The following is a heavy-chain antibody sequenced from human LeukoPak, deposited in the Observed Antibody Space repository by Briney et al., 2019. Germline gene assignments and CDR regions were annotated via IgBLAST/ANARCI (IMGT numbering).Heavy chain of an antibody. CDR3: AKSGYNRFDY. CDR2: ISGSDSST. V-gene: IGHV3-23*01. J-gene: IGHJ4*02. D-gene: IGHD5-24*01. CDR1: GFTFSSYA. Sequence: GGSLKLSCAASGFTFSSYAMSWVRQAPGKGLEWVSTISGSDSSTHYADSVKGRFTISRDNSKNTLYLQMNSLRADDTAVYYCAKSGYNRFDYWGQGTLVTVSS.